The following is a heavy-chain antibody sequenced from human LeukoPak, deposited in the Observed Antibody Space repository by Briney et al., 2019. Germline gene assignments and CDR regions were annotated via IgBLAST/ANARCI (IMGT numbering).Heavy chain of an antibody. D-gene: IGHD2-15*01. CDR1: RFTFSGYA. CDR2: ITGSGDTT. CDR3: AKARGYCSGGTCYSGFDY. V-gene: IGHV3-23*01. Sequence: PGGSLRLSCAASRFTFSGYAMSWVRQAPGKGLEWVSTITGSGDTTYYADSVKGRFTISRDNSKNTLYLQMNSLRVEDTAVYYCAKARGYCSGGTCYSGFDYWGQGTLVTVSS. J-gene: IGHJ4*02.